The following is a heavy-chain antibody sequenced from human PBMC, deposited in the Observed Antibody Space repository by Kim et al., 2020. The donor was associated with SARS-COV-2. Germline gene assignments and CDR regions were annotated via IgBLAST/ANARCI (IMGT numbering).Heavy chain of an antibody. CDR2: INPSGDTT. J-gene: IGHJ4*02. Sequence: ASVKVSCTASGYSFTSSYMHLVRQAPGQGLEWMGKINPSGDTTSYAQKFQGRVTMTRDTSTSTVYMELSSLTSEDTAMYYCTREPRNSGDFDYWGQGTLVTVSS. CDR3: TREPRNSGDFDY. V-gene: IGHV1-46*01. CDR1: GYSFTSSY. D-gene: IGHD6-19*01.